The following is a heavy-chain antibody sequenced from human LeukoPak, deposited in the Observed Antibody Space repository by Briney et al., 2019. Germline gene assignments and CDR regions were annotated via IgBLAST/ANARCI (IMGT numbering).Heavy chain of an antibody. V-gene: IGHV3-23*01. J-gene: IGHJ4*02. CDR2: ISASGGST. D-gene: IGHD2-2*01. CDR1: GFTFSSYA. CDR3: ARAMPCTSTICYRFDY. Sequence: GGSLRLSCATSGFTFSSYAMSWVRHTPGKGLEWVSAISASGGSTDYADSVKGRFTISRDISKNTLSQQMNSLRAEDTALYYCARAMPCTSTICYRFDYWGQGALVTVSS.